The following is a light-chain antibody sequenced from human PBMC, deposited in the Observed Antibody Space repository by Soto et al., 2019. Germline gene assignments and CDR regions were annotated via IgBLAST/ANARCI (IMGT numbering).Light chain of an antibody. Sequence: EIVVTQSPGTLSLSPGERATLSCRASQSVSGSYLAWYQQKPGQAPRLLIYGSSSRAPGVPARFSGSGSGTDFTLTISRLEPEDFAVYSCQQYGSTSTFGPGTKVEI. J-gene: IGKJ1*01. V-gene: IGKV3-20*01. CDR2: GSS. CDR1: QSVSGSY. CDR3: QQYGSTST.